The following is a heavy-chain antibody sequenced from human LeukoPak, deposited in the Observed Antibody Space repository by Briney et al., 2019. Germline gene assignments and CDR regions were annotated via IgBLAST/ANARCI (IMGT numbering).Heavy chain of an antibody. CDR1: GGSISTYY. V-gene: IGHV4-59*01. J-gene: IGHJ5*02. CDR3: ARGGFLDPFDP. D-gene: IGHD1-1*01. Sequence: PSETLSLTCTVSGGSISTYYWSWIRQPPGKGLEWIGYIYYSGSTKYNPSLKSRVTISVDPSKTQFSLKLRSVTAADTAAYYCARGGFLDPFDPWGRGTLVTVSS. CDR2: IYYSGST.